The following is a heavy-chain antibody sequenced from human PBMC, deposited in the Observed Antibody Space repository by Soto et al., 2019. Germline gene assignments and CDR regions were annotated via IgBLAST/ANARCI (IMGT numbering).Heavy chain of an antibody. CDR3: GKGDTIFGVVDD. J-gene: IGHJ4*02. CDR1: GFTFSDYF. CDR2: INNDATYR. Sequence: GSLRLSCAGSGFTFSDYFITWIRQAPGKGLEWISYINNDATYRKYADSVKGRFTISRDNAKNSVFLQMNSLRPEDTALYYCGKGDTIFGVVDDWGPGTLVTAPQ. V-gene: IGHV3-11*06. D-gene: IGHD3-3*01.